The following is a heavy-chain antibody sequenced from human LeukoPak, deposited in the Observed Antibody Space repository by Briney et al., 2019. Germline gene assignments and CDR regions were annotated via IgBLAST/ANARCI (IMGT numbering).Heavy chain of an antibody. CDR1: GFTYSNAW. CDR3: TTVGTQTAYYDFWSGNYDY. D-gene: IGHD3-3*01. CDR2: IKSKTDGGTT. V-gene: IGHV3-15*01. Sequence: GGSLRLSCAASGFTYSNAWMSWVRQAPGKGLEWVGRIKSKTDGGTTDYAAPVKGRFTISRDDSKNTLYLQMNSLKTEDTAVYYCTTVGTQTAYYDFWSGNYDYWGQGTLVTVSS. J-gene: IGHJ4*02.